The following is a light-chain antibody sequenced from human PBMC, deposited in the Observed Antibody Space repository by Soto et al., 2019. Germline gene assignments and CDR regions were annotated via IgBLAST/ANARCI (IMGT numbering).Light chain of an antibody. Sequence: EIVMTQSPATLSVSPGERATLSCRASQSVSSNLAWYPQKPGQAPRLLIYGASTRATGIPARFSGSGSGTEFTLTISSLQSEDFAVYYCQKYNNWPLTFGGGTKVEIK. CDR2: GAS. J-gene: IGKJ4*01. V-gene: IGKV3-15*01. CDR3: QKYNNWPLT. CDR1: QSVSSN.